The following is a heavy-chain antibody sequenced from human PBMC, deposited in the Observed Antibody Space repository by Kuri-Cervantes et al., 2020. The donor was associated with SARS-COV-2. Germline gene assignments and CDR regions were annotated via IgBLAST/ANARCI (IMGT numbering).Heavy chain of an antibody. J-gene: IGHJ4*02. Sequence: GSLRLSCSVSGDSISYYYWSWIRQPPGKGLEWIGYISYSGSTSYNPSLKSRVTISIDTSKKQFSLNLKSVSAADTAVYYCARVDLDYSTHLYYFDYWGQGTLVTVSS. CDR3: ARVDLDYSTHLYYFDY. CDR2: ISYSGST. CDR1: GDSISYYY. D-gene: IGHD4-11*01. V-gene: IGHV4-59*01.